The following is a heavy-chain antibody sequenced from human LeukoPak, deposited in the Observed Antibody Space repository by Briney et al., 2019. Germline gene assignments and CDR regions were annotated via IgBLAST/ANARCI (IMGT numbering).Heavy chain of an antibody. J-gene: IGHJ4*02. V-gene: IGHV3-23*01. CDR1: GFTITTYA. D-gene: IGHD1-26*01. CDR2: IGGGGTE. CDR3: ARAQGALDY. Sequence: PGGSLRLSCAASGFTITTYAVNWVRQAPGKGLEWVSGIGGGGTEYYADSVKGRFIISSDSSQNLVRLQMNSLTVEDTAVYYCARAQGALDYWGQGTLVTVSS.